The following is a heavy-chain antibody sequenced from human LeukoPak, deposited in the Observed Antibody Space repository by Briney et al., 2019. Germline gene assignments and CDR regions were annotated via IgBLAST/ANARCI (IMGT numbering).Heavy chain of an antibody. D-gene: IGHD1-26*01. V-gene: IGHV4-59*02. CDR2: ISYTGST. CDR1: GGSVSNYY. J-gene: IGHJ5*02. CDR3: ARTIKSGNYYWFDP. Sequence: SETLSLTCTVSGGSVSNYYWSWIRQPPGEGLEWIGFISYTGSTNYNPSLKSRVTVSVDTSKNQFSLKVTSVTAADTAVYYCARTIKSGNYYWFDPCGQGTLGTVSS.